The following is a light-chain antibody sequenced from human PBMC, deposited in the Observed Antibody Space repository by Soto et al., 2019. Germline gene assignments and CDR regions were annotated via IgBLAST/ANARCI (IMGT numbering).Light chain of an antibody. J-gene: IGKJ1*01. CDR2: AAS. Sequence: IVMTQSPATLSGSPVERVTISGRASQSVTNTLAWYQHPPGQAPRLLIYAASRRATGIPDRFSGGGSGKYFPLTISRLEPEDFAVYYCQQYGSSGTFGQGTKVDI. V-gene: IGKV3-20*01. CDR3: QQYGSSGT. CDR1: QSVTNT.